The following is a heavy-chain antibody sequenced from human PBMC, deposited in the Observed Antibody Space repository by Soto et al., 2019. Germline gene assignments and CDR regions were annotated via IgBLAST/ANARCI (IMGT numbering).Heavy chain of an antibody. CDR3: ARDKRGDADYREPSYGMDV. CDR2: INPSGGST. J-gene: IGHJ6*02. Sequence: QVQLVQSGAEVKKPGASVKVSCKASGYTFTSYYMHWMRQAPGQGLGWMGIINPSGGSTSYAQKFQGRVTMTRDTSTSTVYMELSSLRSEDTAVYYCARDKRGDADYREPSYGMDVWGQGTTVTVSS. D-gene: IGHD4-4*01. CDR1: GYTFTSYY. V-gene: IGHV1-46*01.